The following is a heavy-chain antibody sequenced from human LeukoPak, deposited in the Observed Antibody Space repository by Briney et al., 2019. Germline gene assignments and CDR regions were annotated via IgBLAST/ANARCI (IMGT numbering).Heavy chain of an antibody. J-gene: IGHJ4*02. CDR3: ARSTLWFGELSAGH. CDR1: GGSISSRSYC. CDR2: IYYSGST. Sequence: PSETLSLTCSVSGGSISSRSYCWGWIRQPPGKGPEWIGSIYYSGSTYYNPSLKSRVTISVDTSKNQFSLKLSSVTAADTAVYYCARSTLWFGELSAGHWGQGTLVTVSS. V-gene: IGHV4-39*07. D-gene: IGHD3-10*01.